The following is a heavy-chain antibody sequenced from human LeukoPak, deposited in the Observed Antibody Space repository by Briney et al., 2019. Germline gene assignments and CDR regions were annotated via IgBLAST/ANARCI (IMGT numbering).Heavy chain of an antibody. Sequence: GGSLRLSCAASGFTLSSYAMNWVRQAPGKGLEWVSAISGSGSAYYADSVKGRFTISRDNSKNTLYLQMNSLRAEDTAVYYCAKRGAEVGATVAPGDYWGRGTLLTVSS. D-gene: IGHD1-26*01. CDR2: ISGSGSA. CDR1: GFTLSSYA. V-gene: IGHV3-23*01. J-gene: IGHJ4*02. CDR3: AKRGAEVGATVAPGDY.